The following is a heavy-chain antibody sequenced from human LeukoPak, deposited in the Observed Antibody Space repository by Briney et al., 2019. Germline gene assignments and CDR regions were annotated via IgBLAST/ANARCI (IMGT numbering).Heavy chain of an antibody. CDR3: AKIDGFQVALAFDI. V-gene: IGHV3-23*01. CDR1: GFTFSNYA. CDR2: VSGSGGST. D-gene: IGHD3-9*01. J-gene: IGHJ3*02. Sequence: GGSLRLSCAASGFTFSNYAMSWVRQAPGKGLEWVSAVSGSGGSTYYADSVKGRFTISRDNFKSTLYLQMNSLRAEDTAVYYCAKIDGFQVALAFDIWGQGTMVTVSS.